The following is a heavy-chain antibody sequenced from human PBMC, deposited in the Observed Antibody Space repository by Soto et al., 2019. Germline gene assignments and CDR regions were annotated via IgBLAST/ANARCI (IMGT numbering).Heavy chain of an antibody. J-gene: IGHJ6*02. CDR3: ARGLPYCSSTSCYHYYYGMDV. CDR2: INAGNGNT. V-gene: IGHV1-3*01. D-gene: IGHD2-2*01. Sequence: GASVKVSCKASGYTFTSHAMHWVRQAPGQRLEWMGWINAGNGNTKYSQKFQGRVTITRDTSASTAYMELSSLRSEDTAVYYCARGLPYCSSTSCYHYYYGMDVWGQGTTVTVSS. CDR1: GYTFTSHA.